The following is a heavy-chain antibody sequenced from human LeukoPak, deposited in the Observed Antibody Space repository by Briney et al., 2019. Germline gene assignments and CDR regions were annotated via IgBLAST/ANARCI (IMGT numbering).Heavy chain of an antibody. V-gene: IGHV3-23*01. CDR1: GFTFSTYA. J-gene: IGHJ4*02. Sequence: GGSLRLSCAASGFTFSTYAMNWVRQAPGKGLEWVSGIYGSGSTRYYADSVKGRFTISRDNSQNTLYLQMNSLRVEDTAVYYCAREEVKSFDNWGQGTLVTVSS. CDR3: AREEVKSFDN. CDR2: IYGSGSTR.